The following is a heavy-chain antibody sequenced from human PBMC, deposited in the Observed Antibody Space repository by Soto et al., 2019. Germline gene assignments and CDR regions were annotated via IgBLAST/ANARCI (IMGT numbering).Heavy chain of an antibody. V-gene: IGHV3-33*01. CDR2: IWYDGSNK. J-gene: IGHJ6*02. Sequence: QVQLVESGGGVVQPGRSLRLSCAASGFTFSSYGMHWVRQAPGKGLEWVAVIWYDGSNKYYADPVKGRFTISRDNSKNTLYLQMNSLRAEDTAVYYCARDGSPDYYGMDVWGQGTTVTVSS. D-gene: IGHD5-12*01. CDR1: GFTFSSYG. CDR3: ARDGSPDYYGMDV.